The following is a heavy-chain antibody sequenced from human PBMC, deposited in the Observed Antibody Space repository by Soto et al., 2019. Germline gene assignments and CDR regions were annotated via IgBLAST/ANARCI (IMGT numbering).Heavy chain of an antibody. V-gene: IGHV1-69*13. CDR3: ARVGTTYYYDSSGYDGYFQH. Sequence: SVKVSCKASGGTLSSYAISWVRQAPGQGLEWMGGIIPIFGTANYAQKFQGRVTITADESTSTAYMELSSLRSEDTAVYYCARVGTTYYYDSSGYDGYFQHWGQ. CDR1: GGTLSSYA. J-gene: IGHJ1*01. CDR2: IIPIFGTA. D-gene: IGHD3-22*01.